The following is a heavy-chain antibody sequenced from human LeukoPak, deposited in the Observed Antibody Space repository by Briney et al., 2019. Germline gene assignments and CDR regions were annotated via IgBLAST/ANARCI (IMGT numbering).Heavy chain of an antibody. CDR1: GFMFTSYA. D-gene: IGHD3-22*01. CDR3: AKAKDSSGRLISIDY. J-gene: IGHJ4*02. Sequence: GGSLRLSCEASGFMFTSYALAWVRQSPGKGLEWVSGISGSATGSYYADSVQGRFTISRDNSKNTLYLQMNSLRAEDTAVYYCAKAKDSSGRLISIDYWGQGTLVTVSS. V-gene: IGHV3-23*01. CDR2: ISGSATGS.